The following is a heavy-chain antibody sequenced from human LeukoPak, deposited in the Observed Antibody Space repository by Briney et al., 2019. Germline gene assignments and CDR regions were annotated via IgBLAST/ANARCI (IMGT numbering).Heavy chain of an antibody. J-gene: IGHJ4*01. CDR3: AREARGVVVVAATRGYFDY. V-gene: IGHV4-39*07. CDR1: GGSISSSSYY. CDR2: IYYSGST. Sequence: SETLSLTCTVSGGSISSSSYYWGWIRQPPGKGLEWIGSIYYSGSTYYNPSLKSRVTISVDTSKNQSSLKLSSVTAADTAVYYSAREARGVVVVAATRGYFDYWGHGTLVTVSS. D-gene: IGHD2-15*01.